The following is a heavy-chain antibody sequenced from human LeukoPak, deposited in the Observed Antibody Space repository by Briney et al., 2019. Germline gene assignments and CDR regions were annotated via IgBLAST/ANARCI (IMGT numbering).Heavy chain of an antibody. CDR3: ARGPLPYQAAAGTNLVY. V-gene: IGHV3-30-3*01. CDR1: GFTFSSYA. Sequence: GGSLRLSCAASGFTFSSYAMHWVRQAPGKGLEWVAVISYDGSNKYYADSVKGRFTISGDNSKNTLYLQMNSLRAEDTAVYYCARGPLPYQAAAGTNLVYWGQGTLVTVSS. D-gene: IGHD6-13*01. J-gene: IGHJ4*02. CDR2: ISYDGSNK.